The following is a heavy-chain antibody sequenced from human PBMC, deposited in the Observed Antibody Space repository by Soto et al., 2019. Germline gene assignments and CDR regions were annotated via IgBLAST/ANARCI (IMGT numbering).Heavy chain of an antibody. D-gene: IGHD3-16*01. Sequence: SLTCTVSGGSISSYYWSWIRQPPGKGLEWIGYIYYSGSTNYNPSLKSRVTISVDTSKNQFSLKLSSVTAADTAVYYCARDTPGGGVARTLGIDYWGQGTLVTVSS. CDR3: ARDTPGGGVARTLGIDY. CDR1: GGSISSYY. CDR2: IYYSGST. J-gene: IGHJ4*02. V-gene: IGHV4-59*01.